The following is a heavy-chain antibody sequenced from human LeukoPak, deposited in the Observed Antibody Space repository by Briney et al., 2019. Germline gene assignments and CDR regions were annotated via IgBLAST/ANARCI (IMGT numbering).Heavy chain of an antibody. V-gene: IGHV1-69*13. D-gene: IGHD3-22*01. J-gene: IGHJ4*02. CDR3: ARDAPPYYYDSSGYYTCGDY. CDR2: IIPIFGTA. Sequence: SVKVSCKASGGTFSSYAISWVRQAPGQGLEWMGGIIPIFGTANYAQKFQGRVTITADESTSTAYMELSSLRSEDTAVYYCARDAPPYYYDSSGYYTCGDYWGQGTLVTVSS. CDR1: GGTFSSYA.